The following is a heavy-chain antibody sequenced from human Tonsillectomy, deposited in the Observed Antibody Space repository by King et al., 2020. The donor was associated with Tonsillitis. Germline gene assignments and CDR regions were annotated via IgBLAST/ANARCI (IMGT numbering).Heavy chain of an antibody. V-gene: IGHV4-31*03. CDR1: GGSIRSDGYF. CDR2: IYFSGDT. Sequence: QLQESGPGLVKPSQTLSLTCTVSGGSIRSDGYFWGWIRQHPGKVLEWIGYIYFSGDTYYNPSLKSRVIISVDTSKNQFSLKLNSVTAAATAVYYCARGGSHYGLDVWGQGTTVIVSS. D-gene: IGHD1-26*01. CDR3: ARGGSHYGLDV. J-gene: IGHJ6*02.